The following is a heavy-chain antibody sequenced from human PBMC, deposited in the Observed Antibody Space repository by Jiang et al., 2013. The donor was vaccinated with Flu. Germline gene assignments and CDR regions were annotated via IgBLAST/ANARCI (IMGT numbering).Heavy chain of an antibody. D-gene: IGHD2-15*01. J-gene: IGHJ6*03. Sequence: LLKPSETLSLSCTVSGGSVSTGTYYWGWVRQPPGKGLEWVGNVYYNGDTFSNPSLKSRVSMSIDASKNQFSLKLTSVTAADTAVYYCARPGGTAAQEYYYMAVWGQGDHGHRLL. CDR1: GGSVSTGTYY. V-gene: IGHV4-39*01. CDR2: VYYNGDT. CDR3: ARPGGTAAQEYYYMAV.